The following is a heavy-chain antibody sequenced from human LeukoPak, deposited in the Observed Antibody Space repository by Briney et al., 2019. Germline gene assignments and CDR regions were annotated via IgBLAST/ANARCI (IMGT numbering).Heavy chain of an antibody. V-gene: IGHV3-48*04. CDR3: ARVGRRGYTKDY. J-gene: IGHJ4*02. D-gene: IGHD5-24*01. CDR2: ISSSSSTI. CDR1: GFAFSTYS. Sequence: PGGSLRLSCAASGFAFSTYSIDWVRQAPGKGLEWLSYISSSSSTIYYADSVKGRFTVSRDNAENLVYLQMNSLGAEDTAVYYCARVGRRGYTKDYWGQGTLVTVAS.